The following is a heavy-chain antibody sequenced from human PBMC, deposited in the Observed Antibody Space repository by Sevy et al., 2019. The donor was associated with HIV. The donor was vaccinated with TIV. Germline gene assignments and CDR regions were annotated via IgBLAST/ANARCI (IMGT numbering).Heavy chain of an antibody. Sequence: GGSLRLSCAASGFTVSTKYMSWVRQAPGKGLEWVANIKQDESEKYYAASVKGRFTISRDNAKNSVYLQMNSLRPEDTAIYYCARGNSGSFDYWGQGTLVTVSS. J-gene: IGHJ4*02. CDR1: GFTVSTKY. V-gene: IGHV3-7*03. CDR2: IKQDESEK. CDR3: ARGNSGSFDY. D-gene: IGHD3-22*01.